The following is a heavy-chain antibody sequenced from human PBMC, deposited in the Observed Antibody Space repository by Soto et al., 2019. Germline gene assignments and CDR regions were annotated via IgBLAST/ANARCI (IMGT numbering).Heavy chain of an antibody. CDR3: ARGSQWLDY. Sequence: QVRLQHWGAGLLKPSETLSLTCAVHGGSFSGYYWSWIRQPPGKGLEWIGEINHGGSIHYNPSLKSRVTISADTPSNQFSLKLSSVTAADTAVYYCARGSQWLDYWGQGALVTVSS. CDR2: INHGGSI. V-gene: IGHV4-34*01. CDR1: GGSFSGYY. J-gene: IGHJ4*02. D-gene: IGHD6-19*01.